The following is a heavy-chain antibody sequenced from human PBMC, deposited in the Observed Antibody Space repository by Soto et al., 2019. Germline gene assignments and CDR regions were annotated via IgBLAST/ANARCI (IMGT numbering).Heavy chain of an antibody. V-gene: IGHV2-5*02. J-gene: IGHJ4*02. D-gene: IGHD3-10*01. CDR2: IYWDDSK. CDR1: GFSLHTRDLG. CDR3: AQKGRGYFDY. Sequence: QITLKESGPTLVKPTETLTLTCTFSGFSLHTRDLGVGWIHQPPGKALEWLAIIYWDDSKNYSPSLKSRLPITKDTSKNRVVLTVTDMDPVDTATYYCAQKGRGYFDYCGQGTLVSVSS.